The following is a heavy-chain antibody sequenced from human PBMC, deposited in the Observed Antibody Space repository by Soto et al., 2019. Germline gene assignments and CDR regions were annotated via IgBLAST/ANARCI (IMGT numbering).Heavy chain of an antibody. D-gene: IGHD2-21*02. Sequence: QITLMESGPTLVKPTQTLTLTCTFSGFSLNTGGVGVGWIRQPPGKAPEWLALIYWDDDKRYSPSLRSRLTITKDTSENQVVLTMTDMDPVDTATYYCTHSRCGGDCLQSYSSHYYYGVDVWGLGTTVTVSS. CDR3: THSRCGGDCLQSYSSHYYYGVDV. CDR2: IYWDDDK. CDR1: GFSLNTGGVG. V-gene: IGHV2-5*02. J-gene: IGHJ6*02.